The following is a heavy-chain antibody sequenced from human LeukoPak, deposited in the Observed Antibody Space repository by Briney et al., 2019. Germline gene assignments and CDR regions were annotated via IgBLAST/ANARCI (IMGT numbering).Heavy chain of an antibody. CDR3: ARVDVADCSSTSCYSGLDI. Sequence: SETLSLTCTVSGGSISSGDYYWSWIRQPPGKGLEWIGYIYYSGSTYYNPSLKSRVTISVDTSKNQFSLKLSPVTAADTAVYYCARVDVADCSSTSCYSGLDIWGQGTMVTVSS. D-gene: IGHD2-2*02. V-gene: IGHV4-30-4*08. CDR1: GGSISSGDYY. J-gene: IGHJ3*02. CDR2: IYYSGST.